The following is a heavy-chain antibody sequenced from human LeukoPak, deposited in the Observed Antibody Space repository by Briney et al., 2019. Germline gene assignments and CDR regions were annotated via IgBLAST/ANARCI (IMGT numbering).Heavy chain of an antibody. CDR3: ESHNYYDSSGYLDAFDI. CDR2: ISAYNGNT. D-gene: IGHD3-22*01. J-gene: IGHJ3*02. V-gene: IGHV1-18*01. Sequence: VASVKVSCKASGYTFTSYGISWVRQAPGQGLEWMGWISAYNGNTNYAQKLQGRVTMTTGTSTSTAYMELRSLRSDDTAVYYCESHNYYDSSGYLDAFDIWGQGTMVTVSS. CDR1: GYTFTSYG.